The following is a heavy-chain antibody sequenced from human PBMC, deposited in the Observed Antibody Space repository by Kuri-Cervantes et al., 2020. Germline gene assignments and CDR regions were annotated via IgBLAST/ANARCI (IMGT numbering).Heavy chain of an antibody. J-gene: IGHJ5*02. V-gene: IGHV4-61*01. D-gene: IGHD2-15*01. CDR2: IYYSGST. CDR3: ARSGTQGYCSGGSCYFSGWFDP. Sequence: SETLSLTCTVSGGSVSSGSYYWSWIRQPPGKGLEWIGYIYYSGSTNYNPSLKSRVTISVDTSKNQFSLKLSSVTAADTAVYYCARSGTQGYCSGGSCYFSGWFDPWGQGTLVTVSS. CDR1: GGSVSSGSYY.